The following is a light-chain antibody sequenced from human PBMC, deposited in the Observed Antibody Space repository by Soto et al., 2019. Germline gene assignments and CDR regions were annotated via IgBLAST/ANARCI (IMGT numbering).Light chain of an antibody. CDR2: DVA. CDR3: VSYTSSTTYG. J-gene: IGLJ1*01. Sequence: SALTQPASVSDSPGQSITISCTGTSSDVGGSNFVSWYQQHPGKPPKLIIYDVANRPSGVSNRFSGSKSGSTASLIISRLQTEDEADYYCVSYTSSTTYGFGTGTKVTV. CDR1: SSDVGGSNF. V-gene: IGLV2-14*03.